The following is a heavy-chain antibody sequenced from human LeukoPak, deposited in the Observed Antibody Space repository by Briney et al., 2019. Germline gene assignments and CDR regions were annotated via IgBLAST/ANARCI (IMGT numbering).Heavy chain of an antibody. CDR1: GFTFSSYG. Sequence: GGSLRLSCAASGFTFSSYGMSWVRQAPGKGLEWVSAISGSGGSTYYADSVKGRFTISRDNSKNTLYLQMNSLRAEDTAVYYCAKANRVVAATSLDYWGQGTLVTVSS. D-gene: IGHD2-15*01. J-gene: IGHJ4*02. CDR3: AKANRVVAATSLDY. V-gene: IGHV3-23*01. CDR2: ISGSGGST.